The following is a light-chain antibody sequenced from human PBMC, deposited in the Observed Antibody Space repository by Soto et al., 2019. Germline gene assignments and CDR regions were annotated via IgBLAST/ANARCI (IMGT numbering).Light chain of an antibody. CDR2: VGTGGIVG. CDR1: SGYSNYK. J-gene: IGLJ3*02. V-gene: IGLV9-49*01. CDR3: GADHGSGSNFVWV. Sequence: QLVLTQPPSASASLGASVTLTCTLSSGYSNYKVDWYQQRPGKGPRFVMRVGTGGIVGSKGDGIPDRFSVLGSGLNRYLTIKNIQEEDESDYHCGADHGSGSNFVWVFGGWTKVTVL.